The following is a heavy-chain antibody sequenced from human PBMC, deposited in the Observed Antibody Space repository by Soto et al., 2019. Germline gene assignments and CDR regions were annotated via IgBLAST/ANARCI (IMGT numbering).Heavy chain of an antibody. CDR3: AREFYTICGVVTSTPPYGMDV. CDR2: IYYSGST. D-gene: IGHD3-3*01. CDR1: GGSISSGDYY. Sequence: KPSETLSLTCTVSGGSISSGDYYWSWSRQPPGKGLDWIGYIYYSGSTYYNPSLKSRVTISVDTSKNQFSLKLSSVTAADTAVYYCAREFYTICGVVTSTPPYGMDVWGQGTTVTVSS. V-gene: IGHV4-30-4*01. J-gene: IGHJ6*02.